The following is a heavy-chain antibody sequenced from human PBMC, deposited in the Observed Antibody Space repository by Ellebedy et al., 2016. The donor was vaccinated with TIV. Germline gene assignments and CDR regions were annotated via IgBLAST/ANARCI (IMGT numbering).Heavy chain of an antibody. CDR1: GYTLTNYY. V-gene: IGHV1-46*01. CDR2: INPRGGAT. Sequence: AASVKVSCKASGYTLTNYYMHWVRQAPEQGLQWMGRINPRGGATTYAQNFQDRVSMTSDTSTSTVYMEVSSLRSDDTAVYYCAREPTVGVSRPFDFWGQGTLVTVSS. D-gene: IGHD1-26*01. J-gene: IGHJ4*02. CDR3: AREPTVGVSRPFDF.